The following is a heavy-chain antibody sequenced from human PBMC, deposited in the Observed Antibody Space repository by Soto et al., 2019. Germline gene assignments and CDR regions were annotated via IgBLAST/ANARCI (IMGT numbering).Heavy chain of an antibody. CDR2: INHSGST. CDR1: GGSFSGYY. CDR3: ARGLRRGSSWYTPYYYNGMDV. Sequence: SETLSLTCAVYGGSFSGYYWSWIRQPPGKGLEWNGEINHSGSTNYNPSLKSRVTISVDTYKNQFSLKLSSVTAADTAVYYCARGLRRGSSWYTPYYYNGMDVWGQGTTVTVSS. D-gene: IGHD6-13*01. V-gene: IGHV4-34*01. J-gene: IGHJ6*02.